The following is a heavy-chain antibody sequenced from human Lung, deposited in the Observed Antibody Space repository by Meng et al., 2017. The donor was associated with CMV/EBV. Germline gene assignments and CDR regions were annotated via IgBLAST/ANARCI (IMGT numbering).Heavy chain of an antibody. Sequence: QVQLVQSAAEVKKPGSSVNVSCKTSGGTFNSYATSWLRQAPGQGLEWMGGIIPIFGTTNYAQKLQGRIRITADESTSTAYMELSSLRSEDKAVYYCARAPPIVGASFDSWGEGTLVTVSS. CDR3: ARAPPIVGASFDS. D-gene: IGHD1-26*01. CDR2: IIPIFGTT. J-gene: IGHJ4*02. V-gene: IGHV1-69*12. CDR1: GGTFNSYA.